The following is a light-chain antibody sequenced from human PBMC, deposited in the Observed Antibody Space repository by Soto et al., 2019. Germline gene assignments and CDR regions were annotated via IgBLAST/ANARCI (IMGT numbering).Light chain of an antibody. J-gene: IGLJ2*01. CDR1: SSDVGGYNH. Sequence: QSVLTQPASVSGSPGQSITISCTGTSSDVGGYNHVSWYQQHPGKAPKVMIYDVSNRPSGVSNRFSGSKSGNTASLTISGLQAEDEADYYCSSYTTSNTLVFGGGTQLTVL. V-gene: IGLV2-14*01. CDR2: DVS. CDR3: SSYTTSNTLV.